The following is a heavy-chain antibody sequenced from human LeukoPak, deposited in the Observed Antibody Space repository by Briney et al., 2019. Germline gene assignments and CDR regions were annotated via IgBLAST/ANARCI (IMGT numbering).Heavy chain of an antibody. CDR1: GGSISSSNW. CDR3: ARGSDGSGSYRFYYFDY. D-gene: IGHD3-10*01. J-gene: IGHJ4*02. Sequence: SGTLSLTCAVSGGSISSSNWWSWVRQPPGKGLEWIGEIYHSGSTNYNPSLKSRVTISVDKSKNQFSLKLSSVTAADTAVYYCARGSDGSGSYRFYYFDYWGQGTLVTVSS. CDR2: IYHSGST. V-gene: IGHV4-4*02.